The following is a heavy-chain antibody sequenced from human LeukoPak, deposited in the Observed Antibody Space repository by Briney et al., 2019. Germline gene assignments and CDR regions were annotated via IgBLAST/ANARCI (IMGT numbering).Heavy chain of an antibody. D-gene: IGHD2-2*01. J-gene: IGHJ4*02. Sequence: SVKVSCKASGYTFTGYYMRWVRQAPGQGLEWMGGIIPIFGTANYAQKFQDRVTITADESTSTAYMELSSLRSEDTAIYYCASRLYCSNTRCRNFPFAYWGQGTLVTVSS. CDR3: ASRLYCSNTRCRNFPFAY. CDR2: IIPIFGTA. CDR1: GYTFTGYY. V-gene: IGHV1-69*13.